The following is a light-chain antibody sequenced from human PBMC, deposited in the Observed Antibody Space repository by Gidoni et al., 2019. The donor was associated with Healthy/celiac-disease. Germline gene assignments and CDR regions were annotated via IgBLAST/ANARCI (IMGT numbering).Light chain of an antibody. J-gene: IGLJ2*01. CDR1: NIESKT. Sequence: SFVLTQPPSVSVAPGKTATITFGGTNIESKTVHWYLQKPGQAPVLVVFDDGDRPAGISDRFSGSNSGNTATLTISRVEAGDEADYSCQVWHSSAHVFFGGGTKLTVL. V-gene: IGLV3-21*03. CDR3: QVWHSSAHVF. CDR2: DDG.